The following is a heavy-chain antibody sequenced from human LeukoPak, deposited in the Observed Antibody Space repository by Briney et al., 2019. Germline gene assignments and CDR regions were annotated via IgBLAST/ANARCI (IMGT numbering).Heavy chain of an antibody. CDR1: GFTFSNAW. D-gene: IGHD3-16*01. CDR3: TNYDSSDAFDI. CDR2: IKSKTDGGTT. V-gene: IGHV3-15*01. Sequence: GGSLRLSCAASGFTFSNAWMSWVRQAPGKGLEWVGRIKSKTDGGTTDYAAPVKGRFTISRDDSKNTLYLQMKSLKPEDTTVYYCTNYDSSDAFDIWGQGTMVTVSS. J-gene: IGHJ3*02.